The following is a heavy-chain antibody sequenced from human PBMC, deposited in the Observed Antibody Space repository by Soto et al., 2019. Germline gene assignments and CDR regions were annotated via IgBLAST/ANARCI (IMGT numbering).Heavy chain of an antibody. V-gene: IGHV4-39*01. D-gene: IGHD3-9*01. CDR1: GGSVTSSISS. CDR3: ARQPTGYPNWFDA. CDR2: IFYGHGT. J-gene: IGHJ5*02. Sequence: QVQLQESGPGLVNPSETLSLTCTVSGGSVTSSISSWAWVRQPPGKGLHWIGTIFYGHGTYYNPSLESRVTISLDTSKIQFSLELTSVTAADTAVYYCARQPTGYPNWFDAWGRGILVIVSS.